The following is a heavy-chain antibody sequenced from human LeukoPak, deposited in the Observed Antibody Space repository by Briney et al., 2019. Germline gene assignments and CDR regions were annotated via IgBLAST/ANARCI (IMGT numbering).Heavy chain of an antibody. J-gene: IGHJ4*02. CDR2: INPNTGHT. CDR3: ARGPSYSPTTVDY. V-gene: IGHV1-2*02. Sequence: ASVKVSCKASGITLTDHYIHWLRQAPGQGLEWMGWINPNTGHTGYAEKFQGGVTMTRDTSIGTVYMEVASLKSDDTAVYFCARGPSYSPTTVDYWGQGTLVTVSS. CDR1: GITLTDHY. D-gene: IGHD1-14*01.